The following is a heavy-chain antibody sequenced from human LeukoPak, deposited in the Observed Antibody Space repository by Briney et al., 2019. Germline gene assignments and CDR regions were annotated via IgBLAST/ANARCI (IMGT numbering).Heavy chain of an antibody. Sequence: SSETLSLTCTVSGGSISSYYWSWIRQPPGKGLEWIGYIYYSGSTNYNPSLKSRVTISVDTSKNQFSLKLSSVTAADTAVYYCARSGSGSYRSPYDAFDIWGQGTMVTVSS. D-gene: IGHD3-10*01. J-gene: IGHJ3*02. CDR2: IYYSGST. CDR1: GGSISSYY. CDR3: ARSGSGSYRSPYDAFDI. V-gene: IGHV4-59*08.